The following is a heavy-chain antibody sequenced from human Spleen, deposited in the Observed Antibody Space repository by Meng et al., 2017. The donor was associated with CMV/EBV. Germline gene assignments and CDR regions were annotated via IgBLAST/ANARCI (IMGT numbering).Heavy chain of an antibody. D-gene: IGHD3-22*01. CDR3: AKDAARQYYDSSGYYFDY. CDR1: GFTFSSYS. V-gene: IGHV3-66*01. CDR2: IYSGGST. J-gene: IGHJ4*02. Sequence: GGSLRLSCAASGFTFSSYSMNWVRQAPGKGLEWVSVIYSGGSTYYADSVKGRFTISRDNAKNSLYLQMNSLRVEDTAVYFCAKDAARQYYDSSGYYFDYWGLGTLVTVSS.